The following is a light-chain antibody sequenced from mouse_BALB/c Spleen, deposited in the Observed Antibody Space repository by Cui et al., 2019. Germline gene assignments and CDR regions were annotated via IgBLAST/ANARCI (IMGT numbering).Light chain of an antibody. V-gene: IGKV12-46*01. Sequence: DIQLTQSPASLSVSVGETVTITCRASENIYSNSAWYQQKQGKSPQLLVYAATNLADGVPSRFSGSGSGTQYSLKINSLQSEDFGSYYCQHFWGTPPTFGGGTKLEIK. J-gene: IGKJ1*01. CDR2: AAT. CDR1: ENIYSN. CDR3: QHFWGTPPT.